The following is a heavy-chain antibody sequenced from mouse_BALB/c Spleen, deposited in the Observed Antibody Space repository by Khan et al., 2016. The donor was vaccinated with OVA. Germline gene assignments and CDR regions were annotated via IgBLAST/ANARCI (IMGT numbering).Heavy chain of an antibody. V-gene: IGHV1S53*02. CDR1: GYTFTDHA. Sequence: QVQLKQSDAELVKPGASVKISCKASGYTFTDHAIHWVKQKPEQGLEWIGCFSPGNGDINYNQKFKGKATLTADKSSSTAYMQLNSLTSEDSAVYYGEKSYYNCNLDVMDYWGQGTSVTVSS. D-gene: IGHD2-1*01. CDR3: EKSYYNCNLDVMDY. J-gene: IGHJ4*01. CDR2: FSPGNGDI.